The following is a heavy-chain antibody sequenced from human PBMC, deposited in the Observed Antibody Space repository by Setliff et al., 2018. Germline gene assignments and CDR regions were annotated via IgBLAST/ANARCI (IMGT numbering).Heavy chain of an antibody. Sequence: ASVKVSCKASGYTFTTYAISWMRQAPGQGLEWMGWINTNTGNPSYAQGFTGRFVFSLDTSVSTAYLQNSSLKAEDTALYYCARASRFGTIKYRGDYYMDVWGKGTTVTVSS. D-gene: IGHD3-10*01. CDR1: GYTFTTYA. CDR2: INTNTGNP. V-gene: IGHV7-4-1*02. CDR3: ARASRFGTIKYRGDYYMDV. J-gene: IGHJ6*03.